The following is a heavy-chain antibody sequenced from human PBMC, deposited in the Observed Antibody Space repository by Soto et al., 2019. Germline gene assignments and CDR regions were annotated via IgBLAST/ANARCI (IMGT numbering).Heavy chain of an antibody. V-gene: IGHV1-69*01. CDR2: IIPIFGTT. D-gene: IGHD4-4*01. J-gene: IGHJ6*02. CDR3: ARLHSHGTYGMDV. Sequence: QMHLVQSGPEVRKPGSSVKVSCKASGGSFTYTLSWVRQAPGQGLEWMGGIIPIFGTTNYAEKFQGRVTIPADESTKTAFMELSTLRSEDTAVYYCARLHSHGTYGMDVWGQGTAVIVSS. CDR1: GGSFTYT.